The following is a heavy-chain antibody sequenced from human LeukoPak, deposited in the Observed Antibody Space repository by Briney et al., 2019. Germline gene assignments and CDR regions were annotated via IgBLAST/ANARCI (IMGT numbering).Heavy chain of an antibody. CDR3: ARLTALAGHRGAFDI. CDR2: IYYNGNT. Sequence: PADTLSLTCNVSGGSIGGHTFYWDWIRQPPRKGLEWIATIYYNGNTFYNPSLKSRVAISIDMSKSQFSLHLRSVTAADTAIYYCARLTALAGHRGAFDIWGQGTRVTVCS. V-gene: IGHV4-39*01. J-gene: IGHJ3*02. D-gene: IGHD6-19*01. CDR1: GGSIGGHTFY.